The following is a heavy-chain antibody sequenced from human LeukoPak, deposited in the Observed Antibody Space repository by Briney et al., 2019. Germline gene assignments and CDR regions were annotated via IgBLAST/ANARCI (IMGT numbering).Heavy chain of an antibody. CDR1: GFTFSNYE. CDR2: ISNSGSTI. Sequence: PGGSLRLSCAASGFTFSNYEMNWVRQAPGKGLEWVSYISNSGSTIYYADSVKGRFTISRDNSKNTLYLQMNSLRAEDTAVYYCAKSVAPYCSGGSCFDAFDIWGQGTMVTVSS. V-gene: IGHV3-48*03. J-gene: IGHJ3*02. D-gene: IGHD2-15*01. CDR3: AKSVAPYCSGGSCFDAFDI.